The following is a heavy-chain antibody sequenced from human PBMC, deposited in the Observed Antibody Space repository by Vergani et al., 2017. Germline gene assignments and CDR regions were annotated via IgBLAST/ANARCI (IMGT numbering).Heavy chain of an antibody. J-gene: IGHJ6*02. CDR1: GATFRSNT. V-gene: IGHV1-69*09. Sequence: QVLLVQSGAEVKKPGASVKVSCKASGATFRSNTISWVRQVPGQGLEWMGRIIPVLGKTKYAQDFQGRLTITADTSTSTAYMELTSLRSQDTAVYYCARDPRGYGGDPEDYYYGMDVRGQGTTVTVSS. D-gene: IGHD2-21*02. CDR3: ARDPRGYGGDPEDYYYGMDV. CDR2: IIPVLGKT.